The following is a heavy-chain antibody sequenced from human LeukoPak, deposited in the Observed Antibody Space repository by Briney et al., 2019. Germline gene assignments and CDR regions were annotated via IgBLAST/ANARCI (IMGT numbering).Heavy chain of an antibody. Sequence: SETLSLTCTVSGGSISSGSYYWSWIRQPAGKGLEWIGRIYTSGSTNYNPSLKSRVTISVDTSKNQFSLKLSSVTAADTAVYYCARWGPEHSGSYSDYWGQGTLVTVSS. V-gene: IGHV4-61*02. CDR3: ARWGPEHSGSYSDY. CDR1: GGSISSGSYY. D-gene: IGHD1-26*01. CDR2: IYTSGST. J-gene: IGHJ4*02.